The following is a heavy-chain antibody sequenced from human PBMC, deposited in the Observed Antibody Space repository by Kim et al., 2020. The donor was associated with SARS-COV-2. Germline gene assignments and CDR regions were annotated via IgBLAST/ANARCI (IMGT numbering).Heavy chain of an antibody. Sequence: LSLTCAASGFTFSSYGMHCVRQAPGKGLEWVAVISYDGSNKYYADSVKGRFTISRDNSKNTLYLQMNSLRAEDTAVYYCARDWGSSWYGFDYWGQGT. CDR1: GFTFSSYG. V-gene: IGHV3-33*05. CDR2: ISYDGSNK. D-gene: IGHD6-13*01. CDR3: ARDWGSSWYGFDY. J-gene: IGHJ4*02.